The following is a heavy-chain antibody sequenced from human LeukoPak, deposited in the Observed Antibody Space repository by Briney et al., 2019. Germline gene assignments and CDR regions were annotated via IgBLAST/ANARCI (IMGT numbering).Heavy chain of an antibody. D-gene: IGHD2-2*01. CDR2: IYTSGST. J-gene: IGHJ3*02. Sequence: PSETLSLTCTVSGGSISSGSYYWSWIRQPAGKGLEWIGRIYTSGSTNYNPSLKSRVTMSVDTSKNQFSLKLSSVTAADTAVYYCARDSGCSSTSCYPLDAFDIWGQGTMVTVSS. CDR3: ARDSGCSSTSCYPLDAFDI. V-gene: IGHV4-61*02. CDR1: GGSISSGSYY.